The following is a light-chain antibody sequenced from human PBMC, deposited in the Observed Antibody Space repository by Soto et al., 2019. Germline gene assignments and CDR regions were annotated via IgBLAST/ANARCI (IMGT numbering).Light chain of an antibody. Sequence: AIRMTQCPSSLSASPGDRVTITCRASQGISSYLAWYQQKPGKAPKLLIYAASTLQSGVPSRFSGSGSGTEFTLTISSLQPDDFATYYCQQYNTYSSLTFGGGTKVDIK. J-gene: IGKJ4*01. V-gene: IGKV1-8*01. CDR1: QGISSY. CDR3: QQYNTYSSLT. CDR2: AAS.